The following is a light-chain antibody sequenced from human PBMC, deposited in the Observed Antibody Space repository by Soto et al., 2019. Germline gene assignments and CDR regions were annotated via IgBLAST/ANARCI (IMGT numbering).Light chain of an antibody. CDR3: QTWGTAIHAV. J-gene: IGLJ7*01. CDR1: SGHDRYD. V-gene: IGLV4-69*02. CDR2: LNSGGSH. Sequence: QLVLTQPPSASASLGASVKLTCTLTSGHDRYDIAWHQQQPGKGPRYLMRLNSGGSHTKGDGIPDRFSGSSSGADRYLTIFTLQSEDEADYYCQTWGTAIHAVFGGGTQLTVL.